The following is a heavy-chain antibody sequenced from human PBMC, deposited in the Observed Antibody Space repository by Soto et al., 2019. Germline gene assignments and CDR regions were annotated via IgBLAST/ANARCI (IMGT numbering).Heavy chain of an antibody. CDR2: IVPIFETL. V-gene: IGHV1-69*18. CDR3: VVMGNVAVSNPRSFDY. D-gene: IGHD6-19*01. CDR1: GATFSGYA. J-gene: IGHJ4*02. Sequence: QVQLVQSGAEVKKPGSSVKVSCNASGATFSGYAINWVRQAPGQGLEWLGRIVPIFETLNYAERFQGRVAITAEESTTSVYMELTNLTHEDTAVYYCVVMGNVAVSNPRSFDYWGQGTQVTVSS.